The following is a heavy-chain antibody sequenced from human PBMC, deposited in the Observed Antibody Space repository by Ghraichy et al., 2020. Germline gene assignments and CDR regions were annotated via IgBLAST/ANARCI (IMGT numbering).Heavy chain of an antibody. J-gene: IGHJ6*02. V-gene: IGHV3-9*01. CDR2: ISWNSGSI. Sequence: GGSLRLSCAASGFTFDDYAMHWVRQAPGKGLEWVSGISWNSGSIGYADSVKGRFTISRDNAKNSLYLQMNSLRAEDTALYYCAKDSHYDILTGHYEDDRNYYYYGMDVWGQGTTVTVSS. CDR1: GFTFDDYA. CDR3: AKDSHYDILTGHYEDDRNYYYYGMDV. D-gene: IGHD3-9*01.